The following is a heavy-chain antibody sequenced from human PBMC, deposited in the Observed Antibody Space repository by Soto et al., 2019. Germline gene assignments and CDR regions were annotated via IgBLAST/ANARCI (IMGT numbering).Heavy chain of an antibody. D-gene: IGHD6-13*01. Sequence: GGSLRLSCAASGFTFSSYGMHWVRQAPGKGLEWVAVISYDGSNKYYADSVKGRFTISRDSSKNTLYLQMNSLRAEDTAVYYCARDYSSSWLDYWGQGTLVTVSS. CDR2: ISYDGSNK. CDR1: GFTFSSYG. CDR3: ARDYSSSWLDY. V-gene: IGHV3-30*03. J-gene: IGHJ4*02.